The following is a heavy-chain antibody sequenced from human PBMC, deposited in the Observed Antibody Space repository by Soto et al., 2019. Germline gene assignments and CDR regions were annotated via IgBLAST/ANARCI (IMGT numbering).Heavy chain of an antibody. CDR2: ISTDGGST. V-gene: IGHV3-64D*06. Sequence: PGGSLRLSCSASGFTFSNYAMHWVRQAPGKGLQYVAAISTDGGSTYYADSVKGRFTISRDNSENTLFLQMSRLKIEDTALYYCVKGGSASVYSWGFDFWGPGTLVTVSS. J-gene: IGHJ4*02. CDR1: GFTFSNYA. CDR3: VKGGSASVYSWGFDF. D-gene: IGHD7-27*01.